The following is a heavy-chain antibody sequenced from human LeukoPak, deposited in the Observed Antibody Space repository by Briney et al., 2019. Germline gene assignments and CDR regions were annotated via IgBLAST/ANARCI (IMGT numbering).Heavy chain of an antibody. Sequence: PSETLSLTCGVSGYSISSGYYWGWIRQPPGKGLEWIGSIYHSGSTDCNPSLKSRVTISVDTSKNQFSLKLNSVTAADTAVYYCARRRDGYNLGFFDYWGQGTLVTVSS. V-gene: IGHV4-38-2*01. D-gene: IGHD5-24*01. CDR3: ARRRDGYNLGFFDY. J-gene: IGHJ4*02. CDR2: IYHSGST. CDR1: GYSISSGYY.